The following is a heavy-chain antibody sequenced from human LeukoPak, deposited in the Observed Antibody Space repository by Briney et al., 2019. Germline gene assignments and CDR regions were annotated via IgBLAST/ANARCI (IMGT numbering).Heavy chain of an antibody. D-gene: IGHD6-19*01. CDR1: GGSISIYY. J-gene: IGHJ4*02. V-gene: IGHV4-4*07. CDR3: ARESQWLGLNYFDY. Sequence: SETLSLTCAVYGGSISIYYWSWIRQPDGKGLEWIGRIYTSGSTNYNPSLKSRVTMSVDTSKNQFSLKLSSVTAADTAVYYCARESQWLGLNYFDYWGQGTLVTVSS. CDR2: IYTSGST.